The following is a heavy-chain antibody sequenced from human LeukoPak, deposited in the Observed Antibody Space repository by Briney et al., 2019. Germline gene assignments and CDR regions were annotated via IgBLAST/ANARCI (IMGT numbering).Heavy chain of an antibody. Sequence: SETLSLTCTVSGGSVSSGSYYWSWIRQPPGKGLEWIGYIYYSGSTNYNPSLKSRVTISVDTSKNQFSLRLSSVTAADTAVYYCARVYYDSSGYYYYFDYWGQGTLVTVSS. J-gene: IGHJ4*02. CDR3: ARVYYDSSGYYYYFDY. CDR1: GGSVSSGSYY. CDR2: IYYSGST. D-gene: IGHD3-22*01. V-gene: IGHV4-61*01.